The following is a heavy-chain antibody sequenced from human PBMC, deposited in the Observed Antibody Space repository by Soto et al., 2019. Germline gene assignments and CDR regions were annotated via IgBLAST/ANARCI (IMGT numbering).Heavy chain of an antibody. V-gene: IGHV3-30-3*01. J-gene: IGHJ3*02. CDR1: GFTFSSYA. D-gene: IGHD6-13*01. CDR3: ARDLGGIAADAFDI. CDR2: ISYDGSNN. Sequence: GGSLRLSCAASGFTFSSYALHWVRQAPGKWLEWVAVISYDGSNNYYADSVKSRFTISRDNSKNTLYLQMTRLRAEDTAVYYCARDLGGIAADAFDIWGQGXMVTV.